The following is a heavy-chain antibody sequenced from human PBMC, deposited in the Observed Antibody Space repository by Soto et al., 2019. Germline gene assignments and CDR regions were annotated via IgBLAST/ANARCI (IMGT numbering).Heavy chain of an antibody. J-gene: IGHJ4*02. CDR2: ISTTSSTI. V-gene: IGHV3-48*02. Sequence: EVQLVESGGGLVQPGGSLRLSCVASGFTFSSFSMNWVRQSPGKGLEWVSYISTTSSTIHYADSVKGRFTISGDNAKNSLYLQMISLRDEDTAVYYCARDGAISGCFDYWGQGTLVTVSS. CDR3: ARDGAISGCFDY. D-gene: IGHD6-19*01. CDR1: GFTFSSFS.